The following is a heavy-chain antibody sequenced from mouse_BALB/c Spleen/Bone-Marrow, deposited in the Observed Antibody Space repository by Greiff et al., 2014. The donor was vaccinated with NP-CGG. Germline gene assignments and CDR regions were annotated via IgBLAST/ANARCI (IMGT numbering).Heavy chain of an antibody. CDR2: ISPGNGDI. V-gene: IGHV1S53*02. J-gene: IGHJ2*01. Sequence: QVQLKHSDAELVKPGASVEIFCRASGYTFTVHAIYWGKQKPEQGLGWIGYISPGNGDIKYNEKFKGKATLTADKSSSTAYMQLSGLTSEDSAVYICRRSVGNPFDHWGQGTTLTVSS. CDR1: GYTFTVHA. CDR3: RRSVGNPFDH. D-gene: IGHD2-1*01.